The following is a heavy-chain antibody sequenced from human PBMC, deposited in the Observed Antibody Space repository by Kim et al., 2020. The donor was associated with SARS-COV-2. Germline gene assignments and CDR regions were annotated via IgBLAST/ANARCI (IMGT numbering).Heavy chain of an antibody. J-gene: IGHJ5*02. CDR3: AAGPPYYKWGWFDP. Sequence: SVKVSCKASGFTFTSSAMQWVRQARGQRLEWIGWIVVGSGNTNYAQKFQERVTITRDMSTSTAYMELSSLRSEDTAVYYCAAGPPYYKWGWFDPWGQGTLVTVSS. D-gene: IGHD3-10*01. V-gene: IGHV1-58*02. CDR2: IVVGSGNT. CDR1: GFTFTSSA.